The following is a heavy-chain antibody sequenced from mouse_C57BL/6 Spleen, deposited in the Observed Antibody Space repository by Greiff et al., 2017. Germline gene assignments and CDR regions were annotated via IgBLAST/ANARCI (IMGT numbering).Heavy chain of an antibody. Sequence: QVQLQQSGPELVKPGASVKISCKASGYSFTSYYIHWVKQRPGQGLEWIGWILPGSGNTKYNEKFKGKATLTADTSSSTAYMQLSSLTSEDSAVYYCAREGIYYVLFDYWGQGTTLTVSS. CDR1: GYSFTSYY. CDR2: ILPGSGNT. J-gene: IGHJ2*01. V-gene: IGHV1-66*01. D-gene: IGHD2-1*01. CDR3: AREGIYYVLFDY.